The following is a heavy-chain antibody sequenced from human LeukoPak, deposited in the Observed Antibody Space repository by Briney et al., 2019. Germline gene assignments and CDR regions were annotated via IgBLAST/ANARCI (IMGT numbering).Heavy chain of an antibody. Sequence: GASVKVSCKASGYTFTSYGISWVRQAPGQGLEWMGWISAYNGNTNYAQKLQGRVTMTTDTSTSTAYMELRSLRSDDTAVYYCARDQGIVVVVAATWANWFDPWGQGTLVTVSS. V-gene: IGHV1-18*01. CDR3: ARDQGIVVVVAATWANWFDP. D-gene: IGHD2-15*01. J-gene: IGHJ5*02. CDR1: GYTFTSYG. CDR2: ISAYNGNT.